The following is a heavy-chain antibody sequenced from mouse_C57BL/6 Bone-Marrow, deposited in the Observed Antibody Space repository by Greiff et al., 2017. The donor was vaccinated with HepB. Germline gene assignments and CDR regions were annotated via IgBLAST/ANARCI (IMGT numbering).Heavy chain of an antibody. CDR1: GFSLSTSGMG. D-gene: IGHD1-1*01. CDR2: IYWDDDK. J-gene: IGHJ1*03. Sequence: QVTLKESGPGILQSSQTLSLTCSFSGFSLSTSGMGVSWIRQPSGKGLEWLAHIYWDDDKRYNPSLKSRLTISKDTSRNQVFLKITSVDTADTATYYCARSERYYGSREFGYFDVWGTGTTVTVSS. CDR3: ARSERYYGSREFGYFDV. V-gene: IGHV8-12*01.